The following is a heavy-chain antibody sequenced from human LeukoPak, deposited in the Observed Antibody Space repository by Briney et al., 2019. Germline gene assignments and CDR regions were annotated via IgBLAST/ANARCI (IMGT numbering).Heavy chain of an antibody. Sequence: PSETLSLTCTVSGVSISSYYWSWVRQPPGKGLEWVGYIYYSGSTNYNPSLKSRVTISVDTSKNQFSLKLSSVTAADTAVYYCARAVPYQLPPNWFDPWGQGTLVTVSS. D-gene: IGHD2-2*01. CDR3: ARAVPYQLPPNWFDP. V-gene: IGHV4-59*01. CDR1: GVSISSYY. J-gene: IGHJ5*02. CDR2: IYYSGST.